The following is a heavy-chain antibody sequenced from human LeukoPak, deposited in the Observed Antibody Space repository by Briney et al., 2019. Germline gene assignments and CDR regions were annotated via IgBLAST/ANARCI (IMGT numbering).Heavy chain of an antibody. J-gene: IGHJ4*02. D-gene: IGHD2-2*01. CDR1: GYIFAHNG. Sequence: ASVKVSCKTSGYIFAHNGISWVRQAPGQGLEWMGWITTKNGNTNYAQNLQGRVTMTTDTSTNTVYMELRSLRSDDTAVYFCVRDSPGGFCSTSDCVLGVYWGQGTLVTVSS. CDR2: ITTKNGNT. V-gene: IGHV1-18*01. CDR3: VRDSPGGFCSTSDCVLGVY.